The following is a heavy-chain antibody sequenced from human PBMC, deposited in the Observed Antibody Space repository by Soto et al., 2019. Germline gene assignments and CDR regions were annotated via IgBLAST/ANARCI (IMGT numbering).Heavy chain of an antibody. Sequence: QITLNESGPTVVKPAETLTLTCTFSGFSLTTSGLGVGWIRQSPGKAPEWLALIYWDDDKRYSASLKSRLTITKDPSKNQVVLTMASVDPADTATYYCAHRILRTVFGLVTTTAIYFDFWGQGTPVVVSS. CDR2: IYWDDDK. V-gene: IGHV2-5*02. J-gene: IGHJ4*02. D-gene: IGHD3-3*01. CDR1: GFSLTTSGLG. CDR3: AHRILRTVFGLVTTTAIYFDF.